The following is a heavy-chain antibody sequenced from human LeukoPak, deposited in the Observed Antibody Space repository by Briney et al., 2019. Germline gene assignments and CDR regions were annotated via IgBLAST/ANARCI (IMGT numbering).Heavy chain of an antibody. CDR2: IYTIVST. CDR3: AATMVQGVQRVWDAFDI. J-gene: IGHJ3*02. D-gene: IGHD3-10*01. CDR1: GGSISSYY. V-gene: IGHV4-4*07. Sequence: SETLSLTPTVSGGSISSYYGSSIPQPAREGLGWVGRIYTIVSTNYNPSLKSRVTMSVDTSKNQFSLKLSSVTAAETAVYYCAATMVQGVQRVWDAFDIWGQGTMVTVSS.